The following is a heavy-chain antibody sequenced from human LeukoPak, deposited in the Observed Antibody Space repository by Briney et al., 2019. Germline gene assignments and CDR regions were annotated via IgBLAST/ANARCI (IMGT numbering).Heavy chain of an antibody. CDR3: ARDNSVGDTAWWFDP. Sequence: ASVKVSCKATGYTFTAYYMHWVRQAPGQGLEWMGLINPSGSDTVYAQKFQGRLTMTRDMSTTTDYMELSSLRFDDTAVYYCARDNSVGDTAWWFDPWGQGTLVTVSS. CDR2: INPSGSDT. CDR1: GYTFTAYY. V-gene: IGHV1-46*01. D-gene: IGHD1-26*01. J-gene: IGHJ5*02.